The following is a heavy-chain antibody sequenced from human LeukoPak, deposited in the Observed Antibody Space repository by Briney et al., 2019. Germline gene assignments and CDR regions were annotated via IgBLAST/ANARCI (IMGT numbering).Heavy chain of an antibody. J-gene: IGHJ4*02. CDR1: GGTFSSYA. Sequence: SVKVSCKASGGTFSSYAISWVRQAPGQGLEWMGGIIPIFGTANYAQKFQGRVTITADKSTSTAYMELSSLRSEDTAVYYCAGESRPNYYDSSGYRFDYWGQGTLVTVSS. CDR2: IIPIFGTA. V-gene: IGHV1-69*06. D-gene: IGHD3-22*01. CDR3: AGESRPNYYDSSGYRFDY.